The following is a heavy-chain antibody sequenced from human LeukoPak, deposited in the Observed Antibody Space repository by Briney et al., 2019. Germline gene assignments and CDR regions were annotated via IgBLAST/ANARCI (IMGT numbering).Heavy chain of an antibody. V-gene: IGHV4-59*01. D-gene: IGHD6-13*01. Sequence: SETLSLTCTVSGGSISSDYWSWIRQPPGKGLEWIGYIYYSGSTNYNPSLKSRVTISVDTSKNQFSLKLSSVTAADTAVYYCTRDLWGAGGTNYWGHGTLVTVSS. CDR2: IYYSGST. J-gene: IGHJ4*01. CDR3: TRDLWGAGGTNY. CDR1: GGSISSDY.